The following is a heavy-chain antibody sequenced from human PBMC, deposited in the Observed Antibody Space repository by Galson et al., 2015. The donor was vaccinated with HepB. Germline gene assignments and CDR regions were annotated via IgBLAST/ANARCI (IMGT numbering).Heavy chain of an antibody. CDR2: TYYRSKWYH. CDR1: GDSVSSDSTA. V-gene: IGHV6-1*01. Sequence: CAISGDSVSSDSTAWNWIRQSPSRGLEWLGRTYYRSKWYHDYGLSVRGRIIFNGDTYNNKFSLQLKSVTPEDTAMYYCAREPMTGASGGGDFDYWGQGTLVTVSS. J-gene: IGHJ4*02. D-gene: IGHD1-26*01. CDR3: AREPMTGASGGGDFDY.